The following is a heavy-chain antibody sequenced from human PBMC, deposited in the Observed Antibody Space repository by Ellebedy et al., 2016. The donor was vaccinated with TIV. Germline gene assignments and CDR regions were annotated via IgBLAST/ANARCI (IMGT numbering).Heavy chain of an antibody. Sequence: GESLKISCEASGFTFRTYGMHWVRQAPGKGLEWVAVIWYDGSNKKYADSVKGRFTISRDNSNNTLYLQMNSLRVEGTAVYYCARDTYNFDSSGYYFDYWGQGTLVTVSS. CDR1: GFTFRTYG. D-gene: IGHD3-22*01. CDR3: ARDTYNFDSSGYYFDY. CDR2: IWYDGSNK. J-gene: IGHJ4*02. V-gene: IGHV3-33*01.